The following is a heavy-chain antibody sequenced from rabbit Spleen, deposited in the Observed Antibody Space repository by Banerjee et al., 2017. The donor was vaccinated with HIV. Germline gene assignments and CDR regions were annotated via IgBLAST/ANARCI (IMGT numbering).Heavy chain of an antibody. CDR1: GFSFSSGYD. V-gene: IGHV1S45*01. J-gene: IGHJ6*01. CDR3: ARDAGTSFSTYGMDL. D-gene: IGHD8-1*01. CDR2: IYAASSGST. Sequence: QEQLEESGGGLVKPEGSLTLTCKASGFSFSSGYDMCWVRQAPGKGLEWIACIYAASSGSTYSATWAKGRFTISKTSSTTVTLQMTSLAAADTATYFCARDAGTSFSTYGMDLWGPGTLVTVS.